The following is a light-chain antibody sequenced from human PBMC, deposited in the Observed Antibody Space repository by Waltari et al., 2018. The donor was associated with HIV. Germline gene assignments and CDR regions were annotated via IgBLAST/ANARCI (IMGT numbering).Light chain of an antibody. CDR1: ALPKRY. Sequence: SYELTQPPSVSVSPGHTARITCSGDALPKRYSYWYQQKSGQAPVLVIYKDNKRPSGITERFSGSSSGTMATLTISGAQVEDEADYYCYSTDNNGDRGVFGGGTKVSVL. V-gene: IGLV3-10*01. J-gene: IGLJ2*01. CDR2: KDN. CDR3: YSTDNNGDRGV.